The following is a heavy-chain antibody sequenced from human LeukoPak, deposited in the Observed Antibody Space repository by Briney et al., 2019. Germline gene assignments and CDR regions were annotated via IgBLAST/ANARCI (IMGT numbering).Heavy chain of an antibody. CDR2: IKEDGSEK. CDR3: AKDEGSSWLFDY. D-gene: IGHD6-13*01. Sequence: GGPLRLSCKVSGFIFRTYWTSWVRQAPGKGLEWVANIKEDGSEKYYVDSVKGRFTISRDNAKNSLYLQMNSLRAEDTALYYCAKDEGSSWLFDYWGQGTLVTVSS. J-gene: IGHJ4*02. V-gene: IGHV3-7*03. CDR1: GFIFRTYW.